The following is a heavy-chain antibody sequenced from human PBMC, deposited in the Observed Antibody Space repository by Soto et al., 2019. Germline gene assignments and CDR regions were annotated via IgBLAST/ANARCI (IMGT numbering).Heavy chain of an antibody. CDR2: IKTTTYGGTT. CDR3: TTEVNGSRYFDY. J-gene: IGHJ4*02. D-gene: IGHD3-10*01. Sequence: GGSLRLSCAASGFTFSNAWLSWVRQAPGKGLEWVGHIKTTTYGGTTDYAAPVKGRFTISRDDSQNTLYLQMDSLNTEDTAVYFCTTEVNGSRYFDYLGQVTLVAVSS. CDR1: GFTFSNAW. V-gene: IGHV3-15*01.